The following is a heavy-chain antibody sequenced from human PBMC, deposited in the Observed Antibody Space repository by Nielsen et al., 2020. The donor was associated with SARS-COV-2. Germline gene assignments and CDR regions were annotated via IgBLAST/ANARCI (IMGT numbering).Heavy chain of an antibody. V-gene: IGHV3-23*01. CDR3: ATSYDFWSGYYHTG. Sequence: GGSLRLSCAASGFTFSSYAMSWDRQAPGKGLEWVSAISGSGGSTYYADSVKGRFTISRDNSKNTLYLQMNSLRAEDTAVYYCATSYDFWSGYYHTGWGQGTLVTVSS. D-gene: IGHD3-3*01. CDR2: ISGSGGST. J-gene: IGHJ4*02. CDR1: GFTFSSYA.